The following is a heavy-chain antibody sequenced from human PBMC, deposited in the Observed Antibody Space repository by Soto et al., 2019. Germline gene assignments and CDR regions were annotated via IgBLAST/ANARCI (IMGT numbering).Heavy chain of an antibody. Sequence: GGSPRLSCAASGFTFSSYAMHWVRQAPGKGLEWVAVISYDGSNKYYADSVKGRFTISRDNSKNTLYLQMNSLRAEDTAVYYCARDVLRFLEWLLSFGMDVWGQGTTVTVSS. CDR1: GFTFSSYA. D-gene: IGHD3-3*01. J-gene: IGHJ6*02. V-gene: IGHV3-30-3*01. CDR2: ISYDGSNK. CDR3: ARDVLRFLEWLLSFGMDV.